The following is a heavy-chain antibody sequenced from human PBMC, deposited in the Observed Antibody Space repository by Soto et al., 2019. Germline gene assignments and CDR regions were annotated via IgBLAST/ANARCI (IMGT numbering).Heavy chain of an antibody. CDR3: ASHCPDLVAAITWGFYFDS. D-gene: IGHD5-12*01. J-gene: IGHJ4*02. V-gene: IGHV4-39*01. Sequence: LSLTGARSGGTADSDTVSRVRIRQSPGKGVDWIGSIYYSGSTYYNPSLKSRVTVSVDTSKNQFSLKLSSVTAADTAVYYCASHCPDLVAAITWGFYFDSWGQGTLVT. CDR1: GGTADSDTVS. CDR2: IYYSGST.